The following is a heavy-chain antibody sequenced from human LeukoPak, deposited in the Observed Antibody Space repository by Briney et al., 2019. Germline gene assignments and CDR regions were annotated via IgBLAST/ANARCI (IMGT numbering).Heavy chain of an antibody. CDR2: IKQDGSEK. V-gene: IGHV3-7*03. J-gene: IGHJ4*02. D-gene: IGHD3-22*01. Sequence: GGSLRLSCAASGFTFSSYWMSWVRQAPGKGLEWVANIKQDGSEKYYVDSVKGRFTISRDNAKNSLYLQMNSLRAEDTAAYYCAKGSYYDSSGSFYFDYWGQGTLVTVSS. CDR3: AKGSYYDSSGSFYFDY. CDR1: GFTFSSYW.